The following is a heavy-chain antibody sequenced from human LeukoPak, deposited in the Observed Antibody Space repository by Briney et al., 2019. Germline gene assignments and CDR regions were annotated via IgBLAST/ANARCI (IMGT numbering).Heavy chain of an antibody. CDR2: VSYSGST. V-gene: IGHV4-61*08. Sequence: SETLSLTCNVSGGSVSSGGYYWNWIRQPPGKGLEWIGHVSYSGSTNYNPSLKSRVTISLDTFKNQFSLKLSSMTAADTAVYFCARDPKSAVGYYYYGMEVWGQGTTVTVSS. CDR3: ARDPKSAVGYYYYGMEV. D-gene: IGHD6-19*01. CDR1: GGSVSSGGYY. J-gene: IGHJ6*02.